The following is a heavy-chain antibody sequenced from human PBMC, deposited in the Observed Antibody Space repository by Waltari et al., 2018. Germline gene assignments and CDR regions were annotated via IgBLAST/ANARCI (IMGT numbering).Heavy chain of an antibody. V-gene: IGHV3-7*01. CDR1: AFTFSNSW. Sequence: EVQLLEPGGGWVQPGGSLRLSCVAPAFTFSNSWMDWVRQAPGKGLEWVANIKPDGSGSHYVDSVQGRFTVSRDNTQNLLYLQMNTLRVDDTAVYYCSLSLNSWGQGTLVTVSP. CDR3: SLSLNS. CDR2: IKPDGSGS. J-gene: IGHJ4*02.